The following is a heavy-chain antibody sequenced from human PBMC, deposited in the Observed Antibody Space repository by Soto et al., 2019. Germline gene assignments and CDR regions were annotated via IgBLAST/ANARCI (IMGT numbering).Heavy chain of an antibody. J-gene: IGHJ3*02. CDR3: ARDSPLAIGAFDI. V-gene: IGHV1-2*04. Sequence: ASVKVSCKASGYTFTGYYMLWVRQAPGQGLEWMGWINPNSGGTNYAQKFQGWVTMTRDTSISTAYMELSRLRSDDTAVYYCARDSPLAIGAFDIWGQGTMVTVSS. CDR2: INPNSGGT. CDR1: GYTFTGYY. D-gene: IGHD3-22*01.